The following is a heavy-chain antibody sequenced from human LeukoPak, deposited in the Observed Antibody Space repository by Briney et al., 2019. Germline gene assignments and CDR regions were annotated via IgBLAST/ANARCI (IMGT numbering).Heavy chain of an antibody. D-gene: IGHD5-12*01. CDR1: GFTFSTYS. CDR2: ISSGSTTI. Sequence: GGSLRLSCAASGFTFSTYSMNWVRQAPGKGLEWVSYISSGSTTIDYADSVKGRFTISRHNANNSLYLQMNSLRAEDTAVYYCAKEADYSGYDYGDYWGQGTLVTVSS. V-gene: IGHV3-48*04. J-gene: IGHJ4*02. CDR3: AKEADYSGYDYGDY.